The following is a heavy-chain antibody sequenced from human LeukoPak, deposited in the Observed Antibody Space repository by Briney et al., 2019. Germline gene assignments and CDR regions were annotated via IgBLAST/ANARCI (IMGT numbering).Heavy chain of an antibody. CDR1: GFTFSNYG. V-gene: IGHV3-30*03. Sequence: GRSLRLSCAASGFTFSNYGMHWVRQAPGKGLEWVAVISYDGSSKYYADSVKGRFTISRDNSKNTVFLQMNSLRIEDTAVYYCARDFDQGGADYYFAYWGQGTLVTVSS. J-gene: IGHJ4*02. D-gene: IGHD3-9*01. CDR3: ARDFDQGGADYYFAY. CDR2: ISYDGSSK.